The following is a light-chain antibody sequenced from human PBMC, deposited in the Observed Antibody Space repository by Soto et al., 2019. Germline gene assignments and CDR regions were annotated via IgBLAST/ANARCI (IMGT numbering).Light chain of an antibody. CDR2: KAS. CDR1: QSISSW. CDR3: QQYSSYPWT. J-gene: IGKJ1*01. Sequence: DIQMTQSPSTLSASVGDRVTITCRASQSISSWLAWYQQKPGKAPKLLIYKASSLEGGVPPSFSGSGSGTEFTLTISSLQPDDFATFYCQQYSSYPWTFGQGTKVEIK. V-gene: IGKV1-5*03.